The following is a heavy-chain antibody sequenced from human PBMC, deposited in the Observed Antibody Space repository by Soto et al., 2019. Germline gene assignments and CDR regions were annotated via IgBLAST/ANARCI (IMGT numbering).Heavy chain of an antibody. D-gene: IGHD3-3*01. J-gene: IGHJ5*02. Sequence: GVPSETLSLTCTVSGGAINSYYWTWIRQPAGKGLEWIGRIYSSGSTKYNPSLQSRVTMSLDTSKNQFSLRLTSVTAADTAVYYCARGQRFSDWFDPWGQGTLVTVSS. CDR3: ARGQRFSDWFDP. CDR2: IYSSGST. CDR1: GGAINSYY. V-gene: IGHV4-4*07.